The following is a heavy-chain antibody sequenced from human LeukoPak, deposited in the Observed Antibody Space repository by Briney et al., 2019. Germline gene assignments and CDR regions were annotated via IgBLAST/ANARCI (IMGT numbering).Heavy chain of an antibody. Sequence: GGSLRLSCAASGFSASSNYMSWVRRAPGKGLEWVSVIYSGGSTDYADSVKGRFAISRDNSKNMLYLQLNSLRAEDTAVYYCARVDYGSGSYFDYWGQGTLVTVSS. CDR3: ARVDYGSGSYFDY. J-gene: IGHJ4*02. CDR2: IYSGGST. CDR1: GFSASSNY. D-gene: IGHD3-10*01. V-gene: IGHV3-53*01.